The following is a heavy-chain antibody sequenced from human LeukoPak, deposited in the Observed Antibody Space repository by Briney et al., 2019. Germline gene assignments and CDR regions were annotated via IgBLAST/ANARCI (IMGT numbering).Heavy chain of an antibody. Sequence: SETLSLTCTVSGGSISSYYWSWIRQPPGKGLECIGYIHYSGSTNYNPSLKSRVTISVDTSKNQFSLKLSSVTAADTAVYYCARSRTVVIGAFDIWGQGTMVTVSS. CDR3: ARSRTVVIGAFDI. CDR2: IHYSGST. V-gene: IGHV4-59*01. J-gene: IGHJ3*02. D-gene: IGHD3-22*01. CDR1: GGSISSYY.